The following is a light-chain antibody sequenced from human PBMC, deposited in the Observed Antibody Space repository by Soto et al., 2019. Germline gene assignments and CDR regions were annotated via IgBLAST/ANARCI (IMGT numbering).Light chain of an antibody. CDR2: DVS. CDR1: SSDVGTYNY. J-gene: IGLJ1*01. Sequence: QSALTQPRSVSGSLGQSVTISCTGTSSDVGTYNYVSWYQQHPGKAPNVMIYDVSERPSGVPDRFSGSKSGNTASLTISGLQAEDEADYYCCSYAGSPRYVLGTGTKLTVL. CDR3: CSYAGSPRYV. V-gene: IGLV2-11*01.